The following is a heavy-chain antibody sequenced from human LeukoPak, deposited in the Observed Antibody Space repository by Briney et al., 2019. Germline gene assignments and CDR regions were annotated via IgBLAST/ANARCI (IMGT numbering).Heavy chain of an antibody. D-gene: IGHD1-14*01. CDR1: GFTFISYA. J-gene: IGHJ3*02. V-gene: IGHV3-23*01. CDR3: AKVVALARNDAFDI. CDR2: ISGSGGST. Sequence: GGSLRLSCSASGFTFISYAMSWVRQAPGKGLEGVSAISGSGGSTYYADSVKGRFTISRDNSKNTLYLQMNSLRAEDTAVYYCAKVVALARNDAFDIWGQGTMVTVSS.